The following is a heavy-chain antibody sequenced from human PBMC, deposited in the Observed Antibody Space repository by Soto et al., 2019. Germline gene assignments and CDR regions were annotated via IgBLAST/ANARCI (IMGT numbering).Heavy chain of an antibody. V-gene: IGHV1-18*01. CDR3: ARGSRPLILTMSKAGTSKNNYYYYGMDV. Sequence: EASVQVSCKASGYTFTGYGISWVRQAPGQGLEWMGWISAYNGNTNYAQKLQGRVTMTTDTSTSTAYMELRSLRSDDTAVYYCARGSRPLILTMSKAGTSKNNYYYYGMDVWGQGTTVTVSS. CDR2: ISAYNGNT. J-gene: IGHJ6*02. CDR1: GYTFTGYG. D-gene: IGHD3-22*01.